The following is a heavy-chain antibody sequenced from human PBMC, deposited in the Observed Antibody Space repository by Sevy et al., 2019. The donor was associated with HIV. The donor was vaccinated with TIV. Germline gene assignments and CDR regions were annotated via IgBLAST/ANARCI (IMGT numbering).Heavy chain of an antibody. V-gene: IGHV3-23*01. CDR2: ISGSGGRT. J-gene: IGHJ4*02. D-gene: IGHD3-10*01. Sequence: GGSLRLSCAASGFTFTSYAMSWVRQAPGKGLEWVSAISGSGGRTYYADSVKGRFTISRDNSKNTLNLQMNSLRAEDTAIYHCAKPTSYVYGSTPDPVPSSSNDYWGQGTLVTVSS. CDR1: GFTFTSYA. CDR3: AKPTSYVYGSTPDPVPSSSNDY.